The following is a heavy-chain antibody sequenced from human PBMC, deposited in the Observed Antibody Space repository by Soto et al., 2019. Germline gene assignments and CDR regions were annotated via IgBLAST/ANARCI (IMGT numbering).Heavy chain of an antibody. D-gene: IGHD1-1*01. V-gene: IGHV3-11*01. J-gene: IGHJ5*02. CDR3: ARAVNWNEFDP. CDR1: GFTFRDYY. CDR2: IHSSGATI. Sequence: SLRLSCAASGFTFRDYYMSWIRQAPGKGLEWVSYIHSSGATIYYADSVKGRFTISRDNAKNSLYLQMNSLRAEDTAVYYCARAVNWNEFDPWGQGTLVTVSS.